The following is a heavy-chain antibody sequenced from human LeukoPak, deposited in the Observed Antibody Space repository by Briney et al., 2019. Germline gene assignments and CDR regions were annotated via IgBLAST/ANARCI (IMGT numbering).Heavy chain of an antibody. Sequence: PSETLSLTCTVSGGSISSGSYYWSWIRQPAGKGLEWIGRIYTSGSTNYNPSLKSRVTISVDTSKNQFSLKLSSVTAADTAVYYCARDYDISGYHCWYFDLWGRGTLVTVSS. D-gene: IGHD3-22*01. CDR2: IYTSGST. CDR3: ARDYDISGYHCWYFDL. V-gene: IGHV4-61*02. CDR1: GGSISSGSYY. J-gene: IGHJ2*01.